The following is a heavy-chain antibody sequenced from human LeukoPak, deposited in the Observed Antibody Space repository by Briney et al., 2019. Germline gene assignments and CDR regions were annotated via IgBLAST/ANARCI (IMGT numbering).Heavy chain of an antibody. J-gene: IGHJ5*02. CDR2: MYYSGNS. V-gene: IGHV4-59*11. CDR1: GASIRSHY. CDR3: ARRGSGLNWFDP. Sequence: PSETLSLTCTVSGASIRSHYWSWIRQPPGKGLEWIGYMYYSGNSNYNPALKSRVTISVDTSKNHFSLKLSSVTAADTAVYYCARRGSGLNWFDPWGQGTLVTVSS. D-gene: IGHD2-15*01.